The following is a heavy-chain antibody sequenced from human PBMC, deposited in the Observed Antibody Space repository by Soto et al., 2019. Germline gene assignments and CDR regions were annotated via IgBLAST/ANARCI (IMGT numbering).Heavy chain of an antibody. CDR3: ARVGVAVNWFDP. Sequence: ASVKVCCEASGYTFTSYYMHWVRQAPGQGLEWMGIINPSGGSTSYAQKFQGRVTMTRDTSTSTVYMELSSLRSEDTAVYYCARVGVAVNWFDPWGQGTLVTVS. V-gene: IGHV1-46*01. D-gene: IGHD1-26*01. CDR1: GYTFTSYY. CDR2: INPSGGST. J-gene: IGHJ5*02.